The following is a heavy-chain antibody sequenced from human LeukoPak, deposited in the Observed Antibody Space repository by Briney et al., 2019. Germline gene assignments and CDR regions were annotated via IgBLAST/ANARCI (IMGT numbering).Heavy chain of an antibody. D-gene: IGHD2-2*01. V-gene: IGHV3-30*04. CDR3: ARDLTPGAPDYFDY. Sequence: GGSLRLSCAASGFTFGSYAMHWVRQAPGKGLEWVAVIAHGETNRFYADSVKGRFTISRDNSMNTLYLRMNSLRPEDTAVYFCARDLTPGAPDYFDYWGQGTLVTVSS. J-gene: IGHJ4*02. CDR1: GFTFGSYA. CDR2: IAHGETNR.